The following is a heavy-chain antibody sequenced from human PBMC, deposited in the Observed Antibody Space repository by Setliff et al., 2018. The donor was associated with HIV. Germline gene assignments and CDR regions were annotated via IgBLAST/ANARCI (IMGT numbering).Heavy chain of an antibody. D-gene: IGHD6-6*01. CDR1: GGSISSSNW. J-gene: IGHJ3*02. CDR2: IYHSGTT. Sequence: SETLSLTCAVSGGSISSSNWWSWVRQPPGKGLEWIGEIYHSGTTNYNPSLKSRVTISVDKSKNQFSLKLSSVTAADTAVYFCARDPSGSNAFDIWGQGTMVT. CDR3: ARDPSGSNAFDI. V-gene: IGHV4-4*02.